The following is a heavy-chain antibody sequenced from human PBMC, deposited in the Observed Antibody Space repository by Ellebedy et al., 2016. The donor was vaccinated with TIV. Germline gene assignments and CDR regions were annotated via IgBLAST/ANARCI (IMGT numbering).Heavy chain of an antibody. CDR3: ARYPGVAAHYFDY. V-gene: IGHV4-59*01. CDR1: GGSFRGWY. CDR2: IYYSGST. D-gene: IGHD6-19*01. J-gene: IGHJ4*02. Sequence: MPSETLSLTCAGYGGSFRGWYWSWIRQPPGKGLEWIGYIYYSGSTNYNPSLKSRVTISVDTSKNQFSLKLSSVPAADTAVYYCARYPGVAAHYFDYWGQGTLVTVSS.